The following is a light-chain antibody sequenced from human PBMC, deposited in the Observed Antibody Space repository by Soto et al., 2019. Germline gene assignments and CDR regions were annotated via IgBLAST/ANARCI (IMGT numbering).Light chain of an antibody. V-gene: IGLV2-14*03. J-gene: IGLJ1*01. CDR1: SSDVGGYNH. Sequence: QSVLTQPASVSGSPGQSITISCTGTSSDVGGYNHVSWYQHHPGKAPKVIIYDVSNRPSGVSNRFSGSKSGNTASLTFSGLQAEDEADYYCSSYTSSSTYVFVTGTKVTVL. CDR3: SSYTSSSTYV. CDR2: DVS.